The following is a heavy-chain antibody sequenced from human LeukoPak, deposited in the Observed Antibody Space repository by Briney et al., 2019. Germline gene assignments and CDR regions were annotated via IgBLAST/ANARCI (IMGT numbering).Heavy chain of an antibody. Sequence: SETLSLTCSVSGDSIIGYYWGWIRQPPGKGLEWIGNIYYTGNTYYNSSLKSRVTISLDTSKNQFSLKLSSVTAADTAVYYCASRKLGNDYWGQGTLVTVSS. CDR2: IYYTGNT. D-gene: IGHD7-27*01. CDR3: ASRKLGNDY. CDR1: GDSIIGYY. V-gene: IGHV4-39*07. J-gene: IGHJ4*02.